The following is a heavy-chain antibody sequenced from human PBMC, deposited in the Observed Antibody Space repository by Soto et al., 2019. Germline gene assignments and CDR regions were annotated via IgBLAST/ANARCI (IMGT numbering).Heavy chain of an antibody. CDR1: GGFVSSGSYY. CDR3: ARYPRLDC. CDR2: MSYSGRT. J-gene: IGHJ4*02. V-gene: IGHV4-61*01. Sequence: SETLSLTCAVYGGFVSSGSYYWSWIRQPPGKGLEWIGEMSYSGRTHFNPSLKSRVTISIDTSKNQFSLKLISVTAADTAVYFCARYPRLDCWGQGTLVTVSS.